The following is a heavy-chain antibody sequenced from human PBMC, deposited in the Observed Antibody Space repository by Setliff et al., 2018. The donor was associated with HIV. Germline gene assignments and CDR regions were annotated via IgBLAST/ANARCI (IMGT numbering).Heavy chain of an antibody. CDR2: VYYSGST. CDR3: ARVDTMLLFFDL. J-gene: IGHJ4*02. Sequence: SETLSLTCVVSGYSVTSDYYWGWIRQSPGKGLEWIRSVYYSGSTYHNPSLKSRITISIDTSKDHFSLHLTSVTAADTAIYYCARVDTMLLFFDLWGQGTLVTVSS. D-gene: IGHD3-10*02. V-gene: IGHV4-38-2*01. CDR1: GYSVTSDYY.